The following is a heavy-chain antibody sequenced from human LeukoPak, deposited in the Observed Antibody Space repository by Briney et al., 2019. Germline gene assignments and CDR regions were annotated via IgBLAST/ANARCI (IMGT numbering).Heavy chain of an antibody. CDR2: IYPDDSDT. V-gene: IGHV5-51*01. D-gene: IGHD6-19*01. Sequence: GESLKISCIGSGYSFTNYWIGWVRQMPGKGLEWMGIIYPDDSDTTYSPSFQGQVTISVDKSINTAYLQWSSLKPSDTAMYFCARNWQWGPFDYWGQGTLVTVSS. CDR3: ARNWQWGPFDY. J-gene: IGHJ4*02. CDR1: GYSFTNYW.